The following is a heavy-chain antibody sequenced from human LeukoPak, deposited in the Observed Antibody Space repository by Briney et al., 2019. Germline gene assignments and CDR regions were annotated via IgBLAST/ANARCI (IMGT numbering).Heavy chain of an antibody. J-gene: IGHJ4*02. Sequence: PGGSLRLSCAASGFTFSSYAMSWVRQAPGKGLDWVSAISGSGSTTYYADSVKGRFTISRDKSKNTLYLQMNSLRAEDTAVYYCARESHTVDTAMGLDYWGQGTLVTVSS. CDR3: ARESHTVDTAMGLDY. D-gene: IGHD5-18*01. CDR2: ISGSGSTT. V-gene: IGHV3-23*01. CDR1: GFTFSSYA.